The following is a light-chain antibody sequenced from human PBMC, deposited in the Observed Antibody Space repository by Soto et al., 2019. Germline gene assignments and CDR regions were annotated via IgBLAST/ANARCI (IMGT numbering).Light chain of an antibody. CDR1: SGHNSYA. V-gene: IGLV4-69*01. Sequence: QPVLTQPPSASASLGASVKLTCTLSSGHNSYATAWHQQQPEKGPRYLMKLNSDGSHSKGDGIPDRFSGSSSGAERYLTISSLQSEDEADYYWQTWSTDIRVFGGGTKVTVL. J-gene: IGLJ3*02. CDR3: QTWSTDIRV. CDR2: LNSDGSH.